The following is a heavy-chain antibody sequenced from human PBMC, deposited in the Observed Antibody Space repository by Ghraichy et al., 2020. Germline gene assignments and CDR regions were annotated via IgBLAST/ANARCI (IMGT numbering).Heavy chain of an antibody. D-gene: IGHD3-22*01. Sequence: GESLNISCAASGFTFSSYVMSWVRQAPGKGLEWVSAISGSGGSTYYADSVKGRFTISRDNSKNTLYLQMNSLRAEDTAVYYCAKPLYYDEGFDYWGQGTLVTVSS. CDR1: GFTFSSYV. CDR3: AKPLYYDEGFDY. V-gene: IGHV3-23*01. CDR2: ISGSGGST. J-gene: IGHJ4*02.